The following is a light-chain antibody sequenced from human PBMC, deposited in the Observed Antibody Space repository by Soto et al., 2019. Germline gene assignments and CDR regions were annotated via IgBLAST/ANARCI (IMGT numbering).Light chain of an antibody. V-gene: IGKV1-33*01. CDR2: DAS. CDR1: QDITNH. J-gene: IGKJ1*01. CDR3: QHCHILPWT. Sequence: DIQMTQSPSSLSASVGDRVTITCQASQDITNHLHWYQQKPGKAPKLLSYDASNLETGVPSRFSGSGFGTAFTFIINVLQPEDFAKYFCQHCHILPWTFGQGTTVEIK.